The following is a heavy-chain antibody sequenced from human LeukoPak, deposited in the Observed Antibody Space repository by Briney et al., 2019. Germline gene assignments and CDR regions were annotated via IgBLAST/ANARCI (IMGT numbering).Heavy chain of an antibody. D-gene: IGHD4-11*01. CDR2: IYYSGST. CDR3: ARDYSNYDYYYYGMDV. V-gene: IGHV4-61*01. J-gene: IGHJ6*02. Sequence: SETLSLTCTVSGGSVNSGSYYWSWIRQPPGKGLEWIGYIYYSGSTNYNPSLKSRVTISVDTSKNQFSLKLSSVTAADTAVYYCARDYSNYDYYYYGMDVWGQGTTVTVSS. CDR1: GGSVNSGSYY.